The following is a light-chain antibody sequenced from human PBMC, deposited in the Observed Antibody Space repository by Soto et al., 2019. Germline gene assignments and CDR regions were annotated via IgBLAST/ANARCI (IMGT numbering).Light chain of an antibody. CDR2: LGS. J-gene: IGKJ5*01. V-gene: IGKV2-28*01. Sequence: DIVMTQSPLSLPVAPGEPASISCRSSQSLLHSDGFKYLDWYLQKPGQSPQLLIYLGSNRASGVPDRFSGSGSGTDFTLTIGRVEAEDVGVYYCMQALQTPTFGQGTRL. CDR1: QSLLHSDGFKY. CDR3: MQALQTPT.